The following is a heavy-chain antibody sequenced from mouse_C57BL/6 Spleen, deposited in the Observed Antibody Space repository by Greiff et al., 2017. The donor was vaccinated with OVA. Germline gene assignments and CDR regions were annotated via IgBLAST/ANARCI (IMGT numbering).Heavy chain of an antibody. D-gene: IGHD1-1*02. V-gene: IGHV5-4*01. CDR2: ISDGGGYT. CDR1: GFTFSSYA. CDR3: AREAFGNYFDY. J-gene: IGHJ2*01. Sequence: EVQVVESGGGLVKPGGSLKLSCAASGFTFSSYAMSWVRQTPEKRLEWVATISDGGGYTYYPDNVKGRFTISKDNAKNNLYLQMSHLKSEDTAMYYCAREAFGNYFDYWGQGTTLTVSS.